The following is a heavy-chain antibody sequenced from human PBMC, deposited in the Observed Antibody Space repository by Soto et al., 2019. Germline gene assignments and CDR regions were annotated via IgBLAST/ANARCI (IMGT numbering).Heavy chain of an antibody. V-gene: IGHV1-69*12. Sequence: QVQLLQSGAEVKKPGSSVRVSCEASGGTFRTYAISWVRQAPGQGLEWMGEIIPIFGTVNYAQKFQGRVTIAADEAPTTVYMDPSSLRTEDAAVYDWAEGAVAEAPTSSCCYGMDVWGQGNTVTVSS. D-gene: IGHD6-19*01. CDR3: AEGAVAEAPTSSCCYGMDV. CDR2: IIPIFGTV. CDR1: GGTFRTYA. J-gene: IGHJ6*02.